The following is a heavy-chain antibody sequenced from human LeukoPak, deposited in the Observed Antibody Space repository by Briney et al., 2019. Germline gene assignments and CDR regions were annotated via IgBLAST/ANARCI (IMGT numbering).Heavy chain of an antibody. CDR2: IYPGDSET. CDR1: GYSFSSYW. J-gene: IGHJ4*02. D-gene: IGHD1-1*01. CDR3: ARAVPYYFDY. Sequence: GESLKISCQGSGYSFSSYWINWVRQMPGKGLEWMGIIYPGDSETRYSPSFQGQVTISADKSISTAYLQWSSLKASDTAMYYCARAVPYYFDYWGQGTLVTVSS. V-gene: IGHV5-51*01.